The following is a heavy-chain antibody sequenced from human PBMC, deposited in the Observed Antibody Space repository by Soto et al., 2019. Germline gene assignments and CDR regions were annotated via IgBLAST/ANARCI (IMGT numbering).Heavy chain of an antibody. CDR2: ISAYNGNT. CDR3: ARDLGIAAAGRYYYYYGMDV. Sequence: QVQLVQSGAEVKKPGASVKVSCKPSGYTFTSYGISWVRQAPGQGLEWMGWISAYNGNTNYAQKLQGRVTMTTDTSTSTAYMELRSLRSDDTAVYYCARDLGIAAAGRYYYYYGMDVWGQGTTVTVSS. D-gene: IGHD6-13*01. CDR1: GYTFTSYG. J-gene: IGHJ6*02. V-gene: IGHV1-18*01.